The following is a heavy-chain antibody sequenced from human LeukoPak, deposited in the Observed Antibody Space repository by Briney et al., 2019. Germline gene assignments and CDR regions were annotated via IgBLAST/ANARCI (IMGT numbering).Heavy chain of an antibody. CDR2: IANKANSYTT. Sequence: PGGSLRLSCAASGFTFSDHYMDWVRQAPGKGLEWVGRIANKANSYTTEYAASVKGRFTISRDDSKNSLYLQMNSLKTEDTAVYYCVRAVVGIDDYWGQGTLVTVSS. D-gene: IGHD6-13*01. V-gene: IGHV3-72*01. CDR1: GFTFSDHY. CDR3: VRAVVGIDDY. J-gene: IGHJ4*02.